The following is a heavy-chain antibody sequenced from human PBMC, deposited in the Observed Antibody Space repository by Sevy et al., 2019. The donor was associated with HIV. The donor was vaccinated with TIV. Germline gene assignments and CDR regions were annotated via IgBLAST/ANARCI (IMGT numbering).Heavy chain of an antibody. V-gene: IGHV3-30*04. CDR2: ISYDGSNK. J-gene: IGHJ6*02. CDR1: GFTFSSYA. Sequence: GGSPRLSCAASGFTFSSYAMHWVRQAPGKGLEWVAVISYDGSNKYYADSVKGRFTISRDNSKNTLYLQMNSLRAEDTAVYYCARESPRREYYYDSSGYYGMDVWGQGTTVTVSS. CDR3: ARESPRREYYYDSSGYYGMDV. D-gene: IGHD3-22*01.